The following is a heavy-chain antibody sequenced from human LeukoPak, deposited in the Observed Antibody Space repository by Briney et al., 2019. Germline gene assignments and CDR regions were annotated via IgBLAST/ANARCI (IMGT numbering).Heavy chain of an antibody. CDR3: ARGSWELPHFDY. Sequence: SVKVSCKASGGTFSSYAISWVRQAPGQGLEWMGGIIPIFGTANYAQKFQGRVTITADESTSTAYMELSSLRSEDTAVYYCARGSWELPHFDYWGQGTLVTVSS. D-gene: IGHD1-26*01. J-gene: IGHJ4*02. CDR1: GGTFSSYA. CDR2: IIPIFGTA. V-gene: IGHV1-69*13.